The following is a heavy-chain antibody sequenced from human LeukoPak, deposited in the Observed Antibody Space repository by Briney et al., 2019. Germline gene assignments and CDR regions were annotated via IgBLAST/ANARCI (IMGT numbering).Heavy chain of an antibody. CDR1: GFTFSSYW. D-gene: IGHD3-22*01. CDR3: ARANGDYYDSSGYYPNYFDY. Sequence: GGSLRLSCAASGFTFSSYWMHWVRQAPGKGLEWVSYISSSGSTIYYADSVKGRFTISRDNAKNSLYLQMNSLRAEDTAVYYCARANGDYYDSSGYYPNYFDYWGQGTLVTVSS. CDR2: ISSSGSTI. J-gene: IGHJ4*02. V-gene: IGHV3-48*04.